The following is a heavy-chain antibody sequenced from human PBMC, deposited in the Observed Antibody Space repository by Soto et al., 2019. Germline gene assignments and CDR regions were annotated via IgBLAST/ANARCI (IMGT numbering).Heavy chain of an antibody. J-gene: IGHJ6*03. V-gene: IGHV1-3*01. Sequence: ASVKVSCKASGYTFTGYAMHWVRQAPGQSLEWMRWINAGNGNTKYSQKLQGRVTITRDTSASTAYMELSSLRSEDTAVYYCARDIFSNWNYNYYMDVWGKGTTVTVSS. D-gene: IGHD1-7*01. CDR1: GYTFTGYA. CDR2: INAGNGNT. CDR3: ARDIFSNWNYNYYMDV.